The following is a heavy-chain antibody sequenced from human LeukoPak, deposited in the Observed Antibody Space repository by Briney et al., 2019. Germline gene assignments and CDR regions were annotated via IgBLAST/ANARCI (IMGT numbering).Heavy chain of an antibody. CDR2: IYYSGST. J-gene: IGHJ5*02. D-gene: IGHD2-2*01. CDR3: ARQDCSSTSCYRPPGWFDP. V-gene: IGHV4-39*01. Sequence: SETLSLTCAVSGGSFSGYYWGWIRQPPGKGLEWIGSIYYSGSTYYNPSLKSRVTISVDTSKNQFSLKLSSVTAADTAVYYCARQDCSSTSCYRPPGWFDPWGQGTLVTVSS. CDR1: GGSFSGYY.